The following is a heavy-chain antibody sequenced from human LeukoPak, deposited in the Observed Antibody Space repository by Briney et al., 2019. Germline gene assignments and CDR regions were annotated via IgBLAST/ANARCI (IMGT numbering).Heavy chain of an antibody. CDR1: GYTFTGYY. V-gene: IGHV1-46*01. CDR3: AREVSAPSWFDP. D-gene: IGHD2-15*01. J-gene: IGHJ5*02. CDR2: INPSGTST. Sequence: ASVKVSCKASGYTFTGYYMHWVRQAPGQRLEWVGIINPSGTSTSYAQKFQGRVTMTRDVSTSTVYMELSSLRSEDTAVYFCAREVSAPSWFDPWGQGTLVTVSS.